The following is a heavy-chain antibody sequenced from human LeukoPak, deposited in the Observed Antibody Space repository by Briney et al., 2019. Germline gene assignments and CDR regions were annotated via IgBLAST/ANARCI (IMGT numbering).Heavy chain of an antibody. D-gene: IGHD2-15*01. Sequence: SETLSLTCTVSGGSISSYYWSWIRQPAGKGLEWIGRIYTSGSTNYNPSLKSRVTMSVDTSKNQFSLKLSSVTAADTAVYYCARDSGYCSGGSCYSRGDAFDIWGQGTMVTFSS. V-gene: IGHV4-4*07. J-gene: IGHJ3*02. CDR2: IYTSGST. CDR1: GGSISSYY. CDR3: ARDSGYCSGGSCYSRGDAFDI.